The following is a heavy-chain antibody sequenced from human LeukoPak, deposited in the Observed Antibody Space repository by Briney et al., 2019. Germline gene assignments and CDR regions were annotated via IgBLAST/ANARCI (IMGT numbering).Heavy chain of an antibody. D-gene: IGHD6-19*01. CDR2: ISSSSSYI. J-gene: IGHJ4*02. CDR3: ARDFSPRIAVAGHPFSN. Sequence: GGSLRLSCAASGFTFSSYSTNWVRQAPGKGLEWVSSISSSSSYIYYADSVKGRFTISRDNAKNSLYLQMNSLRAEDTAVYYCARDFSPRIAVAGHPFSNWGQGTLVTVSS. V-gene: IGHV3-21*01. CDR1: GFTFSSYS.